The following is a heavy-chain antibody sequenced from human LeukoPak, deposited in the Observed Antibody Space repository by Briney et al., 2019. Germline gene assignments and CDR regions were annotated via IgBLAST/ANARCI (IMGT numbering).Heavy chain of an antibody. J-gene: IGHJ5*02. CDR3: AREGLNMVRGVIPKEAWGWFDP. V-gene: IGHV4-39*07. D-gene: IGHD3-10*01. Sequence: PSETLSLTCTVSGGSISSSSYYWGWIRQPPGKGLEWIGSIYYSGSTYYNPSLKSRVTISVDTSKNQFSLKLNSVTPADTAVYYCAREGLNMVRGVIPKEAWGWFDPWGQGTLVTVSS. CDR1: GGSISSSSYY. CDR2: IYYSGST.